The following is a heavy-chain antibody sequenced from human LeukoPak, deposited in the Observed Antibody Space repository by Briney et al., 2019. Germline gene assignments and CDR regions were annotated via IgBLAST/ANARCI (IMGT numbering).Heavy chain of an antibody. V-gene: IGHV4-59*08. J-gene: IGHJ3*02. D-gene: IGHD6-6*01. CDR2: IYYSGST. Sequence: SETLSLTCTVSGGSISSYYWSWIRQPPGKGLEWIGYIYYSGSTNYNPSLKSRVTISVDTSKNQFSLKLSSVTAADTAVYYCARLYSSSSGKAFDIWGQGTMVTVSS. CDR3: ARLYSSSSGKAFDI. CDR1: GGSISSYY.